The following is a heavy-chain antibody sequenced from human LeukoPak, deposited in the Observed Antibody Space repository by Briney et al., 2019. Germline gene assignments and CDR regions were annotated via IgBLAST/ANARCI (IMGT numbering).Heavy chain of an antibody. V-gene: IGHV4-38-2*01. J-gene: IGHJ4*02. CDR2: IHHTGST. Sequence: PSETLSLTCPVSGYSISSDHYWGWIRLPPGKGLEWIGSIHHTGSTYYNPSLKSRVSISIDTSKNQFSLKLSSVTAADTAVYYCVSSPADFDSWGQGTLVTVSS. CDR1: GYSISSDHY. CDR3: VSSPADFDS.